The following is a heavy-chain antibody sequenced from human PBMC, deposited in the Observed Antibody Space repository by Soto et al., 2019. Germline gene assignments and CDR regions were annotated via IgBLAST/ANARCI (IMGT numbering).Heavy chain of an antibody. V-gene: IGHV4-59*01. CDR1: GDSISASS. J-gene: IGHJ4*02. Sequence: SETLSLTCTVSGDSISASSWSWVRQPPGKGLEWIGNIHYNGKTKYNPSLKSRVNMSVDTSKNQFSLKLISVTAADTAKYFCAREGNLGRWLQPLDFWGQGTLVT. CDR3: AREGNLGRWLQPLDF. D-gene: IGHD5-12*01. CDR2: IHYNGKT.